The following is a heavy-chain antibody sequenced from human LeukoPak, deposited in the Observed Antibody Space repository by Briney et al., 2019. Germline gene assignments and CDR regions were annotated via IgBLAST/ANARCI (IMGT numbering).Heavy chain of an antibody. CDR3: ARHHFQLSALDY. D-gene: IGHD2-2*01. J-gene: IGHJ4*02. CDR2: MHASGNT. CDR1: GDSISSTSGYY. V-gene: IGHV4-61*02. Sequence: SETLSLTCTVSGDSISSTSGYYWSWIRQPAGKGLEWIGRMHASGNTNYNPSLKSRVTISVDTSKNQFSLKLSSVTAADTAVYYCARHHFQLSALDYWGQGTLVTVSS.